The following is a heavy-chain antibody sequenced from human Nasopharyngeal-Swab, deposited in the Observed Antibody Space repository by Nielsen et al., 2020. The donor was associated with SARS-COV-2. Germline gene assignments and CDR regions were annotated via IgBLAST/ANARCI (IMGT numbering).Heavy chain of an antibody. CDR3: ARDLALRWPLYFDY. Sequence: GGSRRLSCAASGFTFSSYAMHWVRQAPGKGLEWVAVISYDGSNKYYADSVKGRFTISRDNSKNTLYLQMNSLRAEDTAVYYCARDLALRWPLYFDYWGQGTLVTVSS. CDR1: GFTFSSYA. CDR2: ISYDGSNK. J-gene: IGHJ4*02. D-gene: IGHD4-23*01. V-gene: IGHV3-30*04.